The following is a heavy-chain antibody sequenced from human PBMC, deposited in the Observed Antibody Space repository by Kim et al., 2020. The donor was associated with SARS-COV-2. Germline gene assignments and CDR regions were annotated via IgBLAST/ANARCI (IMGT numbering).Heavy chain of an antibody. Sequence: GGSLRLSCAASGFPFNKYAMHWVRQAAGKGLEWVAVVSYDGSTYGYADSVKGRFTISRDDSKDTLYLQMNSLRAEDMALYYCARPCYGYSHHTLEYWGQGTEVTVSS. V-gene: IGHV3-30*04. CDR2: VSYDGSTY. D-gene: IGHD4-4*01. J-gene: IGHJ4*02. CDR1: GFPFNKYA. CDR3: ARPCYGYSHHTLEY.